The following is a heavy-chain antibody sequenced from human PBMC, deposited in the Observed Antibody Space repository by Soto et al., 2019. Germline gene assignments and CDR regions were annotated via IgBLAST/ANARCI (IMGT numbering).Heavy chain of an antibody. CDR1: GFTFGDYA. D-gene: IGHD1-1*01. CDR3: TKRSYFDY. J-gene: IGHJ4*02. Sequence: EVPLVESGGGSVQPGQSLRLSCIGSGFTFGDYAMSWFRQAPGKGLEWVGFIRSKPYGGTTEYAASVKGRFTISRDDSKSTAYLQMNSLKTEDTAMYYCTKRSYFDYWGQGTLVTVSS. CDR2: IRSKPYGGTT. V-gene: IGHV3-49*03.